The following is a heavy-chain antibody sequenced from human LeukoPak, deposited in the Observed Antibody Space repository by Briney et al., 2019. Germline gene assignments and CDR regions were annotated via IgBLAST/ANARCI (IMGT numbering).Heavy chain of an antibody. J-gene: IGHJ4*02. V-gene: IGHV4-30-2*01. CDR3: AREEREAARSNDY. CDR2: IYHSGST. CDR1: GGSINSGDYH. D-gene: IGHD6-6*01. Sequence: PSETLSLTCTVSGGSINSGDYHWTWIRQPLGKGLEWIGYIYHSGSTYYTPSLKSRVTISAARSKNQFSLELRSVTDADTAVYYCAREEREAARSNDYWGQGTLVTVSS.